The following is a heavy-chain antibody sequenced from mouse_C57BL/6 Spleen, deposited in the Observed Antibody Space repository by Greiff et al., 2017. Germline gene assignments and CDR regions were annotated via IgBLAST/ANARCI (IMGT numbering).Heavy chain of an antibody. Sequence: VQLQQPGAELVRPGSSVKLSCKASGYTFTSYWMHWVKQRPIQGLEWIGNIDPSDSETHYNQKFKDKATLTVDKSSSTAYMQLSSLTSEDSAVYYCARSITTVVEDYAMDYWGQGTSVTVSS. CDR1: GYTFTSYW. D-gene: IGHD1-1*01. V-gene: IGHV1-52*01. CDR3: ARSITTVVEDYAMDY. J-gene: IGHJ4*01. CDR2: IDPSDSET.